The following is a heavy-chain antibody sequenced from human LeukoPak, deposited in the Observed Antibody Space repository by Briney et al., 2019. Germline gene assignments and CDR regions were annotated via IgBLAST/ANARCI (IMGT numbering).Heavy chain of an antibody. Sequence: GGSLRLSCAASGFTFSRYWMSWVRQAPGKGLEWVANIKQDRSEKYYVDSVKGRFTISRDNAKNSLYLQMNSLRAEDTAVYYCARDERYWFDPWGQGTLVTVSS. V-gene: IGHV3-7*01. CDR3: ARDERYWFDP. CDR1: GFTFSRYW. J-gene: IGHJ5*02. CDR2: IKQDRSEK.